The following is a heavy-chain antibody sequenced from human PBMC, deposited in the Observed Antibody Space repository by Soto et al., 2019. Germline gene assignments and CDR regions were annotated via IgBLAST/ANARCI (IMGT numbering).Heavy chain of an antibody. D-gene: IGHD5-12*01. V-gene: IGHV3-30*03. CDR2: ISYDGRHQ. CDR3: ARELDIPPDYYFDY. CDR1: GFTFGSYG. Sequence: GGSLRLSCAASGFTFGSYGMHWVRQAPGKGLEWVAMISYDGRHQYYADSVKGRFTISRDNFKDTPYLQMNGLTPEDTAIYFCARELDIPPDYYFDYWGQGNLVTVSS. J-gene: IGHJ4*02.